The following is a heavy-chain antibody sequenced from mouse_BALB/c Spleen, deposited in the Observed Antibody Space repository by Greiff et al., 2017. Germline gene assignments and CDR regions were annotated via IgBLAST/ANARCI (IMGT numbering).Heavy chain of an antibody. CDR3: ARPFYGNYYAMDY. V-gene: IGHV1S29*02. CDR2: IYPYNGGT. D-gene: IGHD2-10*01. Sequence: EVKLVESGPELVKPGASVKISCKASGYTFTDYNMHWVKQSHGKSLEWIGYIYPYNGGTGYNQKFKSKATLTVDNSSSTAYMELRSLTSEDSAVYYCARPFYGNYYAMDYWGQGTSVTVSS. CDR1: GYTFTDYN. J-gene: IGHJ4*01.